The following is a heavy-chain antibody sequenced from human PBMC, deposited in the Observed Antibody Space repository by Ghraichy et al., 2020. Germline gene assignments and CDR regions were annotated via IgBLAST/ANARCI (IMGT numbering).Heavy chain of an antibody. J-gene: IGHJ6*02. CDR3: ARIAVAGTTAMDV. Sequence: SLNISCTVSGGSINSGGYYWSWIRQHPGKGLEWIGYIYYSGSTYYNPSLKSRVTISVDTSKNQFSLKLSSVTAADTAVYYCARIAVAGTTAMDVWGQGTTVTVSS. CDR1: GGSINSGGYY. V-gene: IGHV4-31*03. CDR2: IYYSGST. D-gene: IGHD6-19*01.